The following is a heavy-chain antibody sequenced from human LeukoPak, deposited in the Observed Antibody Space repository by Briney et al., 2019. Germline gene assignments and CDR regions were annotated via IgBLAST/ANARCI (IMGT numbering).Heavy chain of an antibody. CDR2: IKQDGGTK. Sequence: PGGSLRLSCAASGFTFGTYWMTWVRQAPGKGLEWVANIKQDGGTKNYVDSVKGRFTISRDNAKNLLYQQMNSLRAEDMAVYYCARDQDVVAVPGVLQYDAFDIWGQGTMVTVSS. CDR1: GFTFGTYW. CDR3: ARDQDVVAVPGVLQYDAFDI. D-gene: IGHD2-2*01. J-gene: IGHJ3*02. V-gene: IGHV3-7*01.